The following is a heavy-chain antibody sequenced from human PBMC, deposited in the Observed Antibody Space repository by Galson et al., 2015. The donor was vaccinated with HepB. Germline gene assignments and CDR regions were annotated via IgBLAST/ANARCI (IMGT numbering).Heavy chain of an antibody. CDR1: GFTFSSYG. J-gene: IGHJ4*02. D-gene: IGHD2-15*01. Sequence: SLRLSCAASGFTFSSYGMHWVRQAPGKGLEWVAVIWYDGSNKYYADSVKGRFTISRDNSKNTLYLQMNSLRAEDTAVYYCARDRGYCSGGSCYSYYFDYWGQGTLVTVSS. V-gene: IGHV3-33*01. CDR3: ARDRGYCSGGSCYSYYFDY. CDR2: IWYDGSNK.